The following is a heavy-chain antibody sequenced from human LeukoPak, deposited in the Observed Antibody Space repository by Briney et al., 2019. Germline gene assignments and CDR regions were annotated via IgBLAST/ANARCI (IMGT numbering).Heavy chain of an antibody. D-gene: IGHD2-21*01. V-gene: IGHV4-59*08. CDR1: GGSISSYY. J-gene: IGHJ3*02. CDR3: ARHYSAFDI. Sequence: SETLSLTCTVSGGSISSYYWSWIRQPPGKGLEWIGYIYHSGSTYYNPSLKSRVTISVDTSKNHFSLKLSSVTAADTAVYYCARHYSAFDIWGQGTMVTVSS. CDR2: IYHSGST.